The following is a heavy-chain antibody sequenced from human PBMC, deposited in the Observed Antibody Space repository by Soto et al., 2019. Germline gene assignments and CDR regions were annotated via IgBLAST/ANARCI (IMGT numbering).Heavy chain of an antibody. J-gene: IGHJ4*02. V-gene: IGHV4-39*01. CDR3: ARLGGSYGIDY. CDR1: GGSISSSSYY. D-gene: IGHD1-26*01. Sequence: QLQLQESGPGLVKPSETLSLTCTVSGGSISSSSYYWGWIRQPPGKGLEWIGSIYYSGSTYYNPSLKSRVTISVDTSKNQFSLTLRSVTAADTAVYYCARLGGSYGIDYWGQGTLVTVSS. CDR2: IYYSGST.